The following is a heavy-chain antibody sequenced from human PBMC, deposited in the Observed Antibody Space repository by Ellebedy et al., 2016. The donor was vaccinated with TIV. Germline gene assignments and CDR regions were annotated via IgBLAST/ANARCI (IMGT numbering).Heavy chain of an antibody. J-gene: IGHJ3*02. CDR3: ALNYYDSSGYPQNDAFDI. D-gene: IGHD3-22*01. V-gene: IGHV5-51*01. CDR2: IYPDDSDT. CDR1: GYKFTTYW. Sequence: GESLKISXQGSGYKFTTYWIGWVRQMPGKGLEWMGIIYPDDSDTRYSPSFQGQVTISADKSITTAYLQWSSLKASDTAMYYCALNYYDSSGYPQNDAFDIWGQGTMVTVSS.